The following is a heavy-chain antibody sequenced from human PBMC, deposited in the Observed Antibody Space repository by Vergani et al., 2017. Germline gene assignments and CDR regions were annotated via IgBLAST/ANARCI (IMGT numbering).Heavy chain of an antibody. CDR2: ISYDGSNK. CDR3: AKDREIEAYYDYGMDV. CDR1: GFTFSSYG. Sequence: QVQLVESGGGVVQPGRSLRLSCAASGFTFSSYGMHWVRQAPGKGLEWVAVISYDGSNKYYADSVKGRFTISRDNSKNTLYLQMNSLRAEDTAVYYCAKDREIEAYYDYGMDVWGQGTTVTVSS. J-gene: IGHJ6*02. D-gene: IGHD2/OR15-2a*01. V-gene: IGHV3-30*18.